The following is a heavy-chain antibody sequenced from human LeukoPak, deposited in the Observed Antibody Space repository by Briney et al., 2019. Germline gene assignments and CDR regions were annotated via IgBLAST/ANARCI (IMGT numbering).Heavy chain of an antibody. CDR2: ISYDGSNK. Sequence: GGSLRLSCAASGFTFSSYAMHWVRQAPGKGLEWVAVISYDGSNKYYADSVKGRFTISRDNSKNTLYLQMNSLRAEDTAVYYCARDRGGLSIAAAGTLDYWGQGTLVTVSS. V-gene: IGHV3-30-3*01. CDR1: GFTFSSYA. D-gene: IGHD6-13*01. CDR3: ARDRGGLSIAAAGTLDY. J-gene: IGHJ4*02.